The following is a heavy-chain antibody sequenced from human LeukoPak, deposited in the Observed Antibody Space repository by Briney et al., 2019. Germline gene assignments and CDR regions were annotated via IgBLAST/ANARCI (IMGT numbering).Heavy chain of an antibody. CDR1: GFTFTSSA. CDR2: IVVGSGNT. Sequence: GASVKLSCKASGFTFTSSAMQWVRQARGQPLEWIGWIVVGSGNTNYAQKFQERVTITSDMSTSTAYMELSSLRSEDTAVDYCAAAGWYYDFWSGPPASHWFDPWGQGTLVTVSS. D-gene: IGHD3-3*01. J-gene: IGHJ5*02. V-gene: IGHV1-58*02. CDR3: AAAGWYYDFWSGPPASHWFDP.